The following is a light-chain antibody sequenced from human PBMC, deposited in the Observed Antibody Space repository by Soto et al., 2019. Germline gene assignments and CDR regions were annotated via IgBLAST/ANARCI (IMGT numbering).Light chain of an antibody. Sequence: EIVMTQSPATLSVSPGERATLSCRASQSVSSSYLAWYQQKPGQAPRLLIYGASSRATGIPDRFSGSGSGTDFTLTISRLEPEDFAVYYCQQYGSSPLTFGGGTK. V-gene: IGKV3-20*01. CDR1: QSVSSSY. CDR3: QQYGSSPLT. CDR2: GAS. J-gene: IGKJ4*01.